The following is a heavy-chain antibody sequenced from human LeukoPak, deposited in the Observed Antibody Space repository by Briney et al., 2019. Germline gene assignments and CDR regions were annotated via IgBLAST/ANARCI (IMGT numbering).Heavy chain of an antibody. D-gene: IGHD4-4*01. Sequence: PSETPSLTCTVSGGSISSGGYYWSWIRQHPGKGLEWIGYVYYSGSTYYNPSLKSRVTISVDTSKNQFSLKLSSVTAADTAVYYCARETSYGGNYGIDYWGQGTLVTVSS. CDR1: GGSISSGGYY. CDR2: VYYSGST. V-gene: IGHV4-31*03. J-gene: IGHJ4*02. CDR3: ARETSYGGNYGIDY.